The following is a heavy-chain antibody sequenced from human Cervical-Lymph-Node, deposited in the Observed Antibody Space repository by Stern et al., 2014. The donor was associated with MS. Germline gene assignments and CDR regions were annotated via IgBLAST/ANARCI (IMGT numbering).Heavy chain of an antibody. V-gene: IGHV1-69*01. J-gene: IGHJ6*02. D-gene: IGHD2-2*01. CDR3: SSAHPATRRGYKGMNV. Sequence: QVQLGQSGSEVRKPGSSVHVTCKASGGTFRNFAVNWVRQAPGQGLEWVGGIIPVFGPPTDAQKFQGRVTLISDESTNTVYGELSGLTTDDTATYFCSSAHPATRRGYKGMNVWGQGTTIAVSS. CDR2: IIPVFGPP. CDR1: GGTFRNFA.